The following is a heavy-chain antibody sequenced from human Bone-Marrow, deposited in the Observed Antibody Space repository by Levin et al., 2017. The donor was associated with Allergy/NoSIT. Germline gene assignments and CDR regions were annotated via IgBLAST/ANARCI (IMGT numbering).Heavy chain of an antibody. V-gene: IGHV3-21*01. CDR2: ISSRSDYI. D-gene: IGHD3-10*01. Sequence: KPGGSLRLSCAASGFTFNTYSMNWVRQAPGKGLEWVSSISSRSDYIYYAESMKGRFTISRDNTKNSLYLQMDSLRAEDTAVYYCARVAPGIPMVRGVLRSPFDYWGQGTLVTVSS. CDR3: ARVAPGIPMVRGVLRSPFDY. CDR1: GFTFNTYS. J-gene: IGHJ4*02.